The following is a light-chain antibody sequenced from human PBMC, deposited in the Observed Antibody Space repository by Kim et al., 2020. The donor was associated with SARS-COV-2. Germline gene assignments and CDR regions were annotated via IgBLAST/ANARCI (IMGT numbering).Light chain of an antibody. CDR3: QAWDRSTAV. Sequence: SYELTQPPSVSVSPGQTASITCSGDKWGDKYDCWYQQKPGHSPVLVIYQDSKRPSGIPERFSGSNSGNTVTLTISGTQAMDEADYYCQAWDRSTAVFGGGTQLTVL. CDR1: KWGDKY. CDR2: QDS. V-gene: IGLV3-1*01. J-gene: IGLJ3*02.